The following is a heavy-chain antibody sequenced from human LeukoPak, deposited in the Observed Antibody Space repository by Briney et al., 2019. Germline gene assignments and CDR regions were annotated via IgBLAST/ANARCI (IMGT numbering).Heavy chain of an antibody. J-gene: IGHJ6*03. CDR1: GGSFSGYY. V-gene: IGHV4-34*01. D-gene: IGHD2-15*01. CDR3: ARGTHYYMDV. Sequence: SETLSLTCAVYGGSFSGYYWSWIRQPPGKELEWIGEINHSGSTNYNPSLKSRVTISVDTSKNQFSLKLSSVTAADTAVYYCARGTHYYMDVWGKGTTVTISS. CDR2: INHSGST.